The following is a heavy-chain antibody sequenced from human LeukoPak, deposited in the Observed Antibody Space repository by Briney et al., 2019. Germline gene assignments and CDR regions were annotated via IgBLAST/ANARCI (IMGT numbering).Heavy chain of an antibody. CDR3: ARGLRYCSGGSCYNSDAFDI. V-gene: IGHV3-13*05. Sequence: PGASLRLSCAASGFTFSSYAMHWVRQATGKGLEWVSAIGTAGDPYYPGSVKGRFTISRENAKNSLYLQMISLRAGDTAVYYCARGLRYCSGGSCYNSDAFDIWGQGTMVTVSS. D-gene: IGHD2-15*01. J-gene: IGHJ3*02. CDR1: GFTFSSYA. CDR2: IGTAGDP.